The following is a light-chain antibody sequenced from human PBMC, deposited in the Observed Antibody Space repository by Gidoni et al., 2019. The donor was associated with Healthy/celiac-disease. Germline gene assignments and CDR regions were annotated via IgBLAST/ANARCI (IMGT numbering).Light chain of an antibody. CDR2: DAS. V-gene: IGKV1-33*01. CDR1: QDISNY. J-gene: IGKJ3*01. Sequence: DIQLTQSPSSLSASVGDRVTITCQASQDISNYLNWYQQKQGKAPKLLIYDASNLETGVPSRFSRSGSGTDFTFTISSLQPEDIATYYCQHYDNLPFTFGPGTKVDIK. CDR3: QHYDNLPFT.